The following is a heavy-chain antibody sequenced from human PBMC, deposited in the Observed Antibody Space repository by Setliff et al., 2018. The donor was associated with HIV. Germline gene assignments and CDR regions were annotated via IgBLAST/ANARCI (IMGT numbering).Heavy chain of an antibody. CDR1: GFTFSSYW. CDR2: FYKIGST. V-gene: IGHV3-66*01. Sequence: GGSLRLSCAASGFTFSSYWMSWVRQAPGKGLEWVSVFYKIGSTFYADSVKGRFTISRDTSKNTLYLQMTSLRAEDTAVYYCARSGRPIYYYYSMDVWGQGTTVTVSS. J-gene: IGHJ6*02. CDR3: ARSGRPIYYYYSMDV. D-gene: IGHD3-3*01.